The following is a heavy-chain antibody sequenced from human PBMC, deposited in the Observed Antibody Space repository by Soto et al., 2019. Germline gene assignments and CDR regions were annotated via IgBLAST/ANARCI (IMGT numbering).Heavy chain of an antibody. CDR3: ARSQGGSSSLDIYYYYYYGMDV. D-gene: IGHD2-15*01. V-gene: IGHV1-69*13. Sequence: SVKVSCKAPGGTFSSYAISWVRQAPGQGLEWMGGIIPIFGTAKYAQKFQGRVTITADESTSTGYMELSSPRSEDTAVYYCARSQGGSSSLDIYYYYYYGMDVWGQGTTVTVSS. CDR2: IIPIFGTA. J-gene: IGHJ6*02. CDR1: GGTFSSYA.